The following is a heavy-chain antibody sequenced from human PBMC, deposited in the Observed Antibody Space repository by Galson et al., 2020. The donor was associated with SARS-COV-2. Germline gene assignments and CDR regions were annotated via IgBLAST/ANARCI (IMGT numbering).Heavy chain of an antibody. CDR1: GYSFTSYW. CDR2: IYPCYSYT. J-gene: IGHJ4*02. Sequence: ESLKISCKGSGYSFTSYWIGLVRQMPGKGLGLMGIIYPCYSYTIYSPYFQGQVTIPADKSISTAYLQWSSLKVSGTAMYYCARLKIYDSRGSVGWSFDDWGQGTLVTVSS. CDR3: ARLKIYDSRGSVGWSFDD. V-gene: IGHV5-51*01. D-gene: IGHD3-22*01.